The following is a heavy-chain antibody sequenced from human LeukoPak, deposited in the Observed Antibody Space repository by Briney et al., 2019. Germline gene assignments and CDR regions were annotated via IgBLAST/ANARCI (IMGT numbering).Heavy chain of an antibody. D-gene: IGHD3-3*01. CDR2: IWSDGSNK. J-gene: IGHJ5*02. CDR1: GFTFSNYG. Sequence: PGGSLRLSCAASGFTFSNYGVHWVRQAPGKGLEWVAVIWSDGSNKYYADSVKGRFTISRDNSKNTLYLQMNSLRAEDTAVYYCAREVTIFGVVIGLNWFDPWGQGTLVTVSS. CDR3: AREVTIFGVVIGLNWFDP. V-gene: IGHV3-33*01.